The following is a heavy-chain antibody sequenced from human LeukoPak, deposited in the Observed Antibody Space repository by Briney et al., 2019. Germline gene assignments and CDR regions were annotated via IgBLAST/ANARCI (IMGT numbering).Heavy chain of an antibody. V-gene: IGHV3-11*03. D-gene: IGHD6-13*01. CDR3: ATYASSWPLYYFDS. J-gene: IGHJ4*02. Sequence: GGSLRLSCAASGFTFSDYHMTWIRQAPGKGLEWVSYISGSSIYTRYADSVKGRFIISRDNAKNCLYLHMNSLRAEDTALYYCATYASSWPLYYFDSWGEGTLVTVSS. CDR1: GFTFSDYH. CDR2: ISGSSIYT.